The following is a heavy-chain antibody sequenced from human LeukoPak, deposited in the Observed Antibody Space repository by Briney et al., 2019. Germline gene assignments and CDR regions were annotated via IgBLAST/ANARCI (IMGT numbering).Heavy chain of an antibody. CDR2: ISGSGGST. J-gene: IGHJ4*02. CDR3: AKDLYDSSGYDY. Sequence: PGESLRLSCAASGFTFSSYAMSWVRQAPGKGLEWVSAISGSGGSTYYADSVKGRFTISRDNSKNTLYLQINSLRAEDTAVYYCAKDLYDSSGYDYWGQGTLVTVSS. D-gene: IGHD3-22*01. CDR1: GFTFSSYA. V-gene: IGHV3-23*01.